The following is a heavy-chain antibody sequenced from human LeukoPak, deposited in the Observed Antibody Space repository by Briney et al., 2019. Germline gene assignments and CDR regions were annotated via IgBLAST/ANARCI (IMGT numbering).Heavy chain of an antibody. CDR1: GFTFDDYA. CDR3: AKEDRRGRHFDY. D-gene: IGHD3-16*01. J-gene: IGHJ4*02. V-gene: IGHV3-9*01. CDR2: ISWNSGSI. Sequence: PGGSLRLSCAASGFTFDDYAMHWVRQAPGKGLEWVSGISWNSGSIGYADSVKGRFTISRDNAKNSLYLQMNSLRAEDTALYYCAKEDRRGRHFDYCGQGTLVTVSS.